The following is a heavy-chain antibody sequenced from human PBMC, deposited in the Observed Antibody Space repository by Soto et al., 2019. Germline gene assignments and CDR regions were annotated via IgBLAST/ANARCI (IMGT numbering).Heavy chain of an antibody. J-gene: IGHJ4*02. CDR3: TTEPRGDEGYFDY. Sequence: EVQLVESGGGLVKPGGSLRLSCAASGFTFSNAWMNWVRQAPGKGLEWVGRIKSKTAGGKTDYAAPVKGRFTISRDDSEATLYLQMNSLKTDDKAVYYCTTEPRGDEGYFDYWGQGTLVTVSS. CDR1: GFTFSNAW. V-gene: IGHV3-15*01. D-gene: IGHD2-21*02. CDR2: IKSKTAGGKT.